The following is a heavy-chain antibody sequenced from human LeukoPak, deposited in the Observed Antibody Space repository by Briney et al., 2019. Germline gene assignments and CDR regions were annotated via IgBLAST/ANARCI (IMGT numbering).Heavy chain of an antibody. V-gene: IGHV3-64*01. CDR1: GFTFSSYV. CDR2: ISSNGGST. CDR3: ARDQGIAAAAKTTPLDYYYYGMDV. J-gene: IGHJ6*02. Sequence: GGSLRLSCEASGFTFSSYVMHWVRQAPGKGLEYVSAISSNGGSTYYANSVKGRFTISRDNSKNTLYLQMGSLRAEDMAVYYCARDQGIAAAAKTTPLDYYYYGMDVWGQGTTVTVSS. D-gene: IGHD6-13*01.